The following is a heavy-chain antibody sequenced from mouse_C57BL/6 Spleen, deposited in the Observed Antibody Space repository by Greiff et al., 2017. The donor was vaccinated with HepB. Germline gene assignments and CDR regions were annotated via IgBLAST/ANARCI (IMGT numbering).Heavy chain of an antibody. V-gene: IGHV1-74*01. CDR2: IHPSDSDT. CDR3: AIFQIYYGNLDY. D-gene: IGHD2-1*01. CDR1: GYTFTSYW. Sequence: QVHVKQPGAELVKPGASVKVSCKASGYTFTSYWMHWVKQRPGQGLEWIGRIHPSDSDTNYNQKFKGKATLTVDKSSSTAYMQLSSLTSEDSAVYYCAIFQIYYGNLDYWGQGTTLTVSS. J-gene: IGHJ2*01.